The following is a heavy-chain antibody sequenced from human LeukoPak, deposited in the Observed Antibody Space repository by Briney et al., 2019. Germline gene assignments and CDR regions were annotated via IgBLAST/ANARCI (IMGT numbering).Heavy chain of an antibody. J-gene: IGHJ4*02. CDR2: ITSSSSYM. V-gene: IGHV3-21*01. Sequence: GGSLRLSCAASGFTFSTYTMNWVRQAPGKGLEWVSSITSSSSYMYYSDSVKGRFAISRDNAQKSLFLQMNSLRAEDTAVYYCARDGPYCGANCLFDCWGQGILVTVSS. CDR1: GFTFSTYT. CDR3: ARDGPYCGANCLFDC. D-gene: IGHD2-21*01.